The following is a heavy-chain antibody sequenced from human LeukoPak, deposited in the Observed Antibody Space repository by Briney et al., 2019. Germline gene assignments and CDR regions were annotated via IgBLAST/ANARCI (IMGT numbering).Heavy chain of an antibody. CDR2: IYYTGNT. V-gene: IGHV4-39*07. CDR1: GDSIRNSVYY. J-gene: IGHJ4*02. Sequence: SQTLSLTCTVSGDSIRNSVYYWVWIRQPPGKGLEWIGNIYYTGNTYYNPSLKGRVTISVDTSNNQFSLQLHSVTAADTAVYYCARGGHKYYYDSSGYGYWGQGTLVTVSS. D-gene: IGHD3-22*01. CDR3: ARGGHKYYYDSSGYGY.